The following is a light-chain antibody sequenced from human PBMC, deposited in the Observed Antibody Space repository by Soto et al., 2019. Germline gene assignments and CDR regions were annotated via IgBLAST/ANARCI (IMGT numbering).Light chain of an antibody. CDR3: QQYESTPPT. J-gene: IGKJ2*01. CDR1: QSVLYSSNNKNY. V-gene: IGKV4-1*01. CDR2: WAS. Sequence: DIVMTQSPDSLAVSLGERATINCKSSQSVLYSSNNKNYLAWYQQRPGQPPKLLIYWASTRESVVPDRFSGSGSGTDFTLPITSLQAEDVAVYYSQQYESTPPTFGQGTKLEIK.